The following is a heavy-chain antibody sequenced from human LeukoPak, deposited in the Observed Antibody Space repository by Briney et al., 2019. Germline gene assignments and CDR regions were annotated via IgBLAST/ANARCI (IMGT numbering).Heavy chain of an antibody. Sequence: PGGSLRLSCAASGFTFSSYGMSWVRQAPGKGLEWVSAISGSGGSTYYADSVKGRFTISRDNSKNTLYLQMNSLRAEDTAVYYCAKDLYSSSWYILLGYWGQGTLVTVSS. CDR1: GFTFSSYG. J-gene: IGHJ4*02. V-gene: IGHV3-23*01. CDR2: ISGSGGST. D-gene: IGHD6-13*01. CDR3: AKDLYSSSWYILLGY.